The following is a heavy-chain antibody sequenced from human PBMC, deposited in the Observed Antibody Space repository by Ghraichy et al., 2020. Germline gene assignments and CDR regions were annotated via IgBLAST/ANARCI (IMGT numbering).Heavy chain of an antibody. V-gene: IGHV1-69*02. Sequence: SVKVSCKASGGTFSSYTISWVRQAPGQGLEWMGRIIPILGIANYAQKFQGRVTITADKSTSTAYMELSSLRSEDTAVYYCAANIVVVVAATREDWFDPWGQGTLVTVSS. CDR2: IIPILGIA. D-gene: IGHD2-15*01. CDR3: AANIVVVVAATREDWFDP. CDR1: GGTFSSYT. J-gene: IGHJ5*02.